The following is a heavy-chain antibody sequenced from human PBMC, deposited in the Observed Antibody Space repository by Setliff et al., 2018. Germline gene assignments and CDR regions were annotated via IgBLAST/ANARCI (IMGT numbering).Heavy chain of an antibody. D-gene: IGHD1-7*01. CDR2: ISTSNGNT. CDR3: ARDEDRDEMEIQGY. J-gene: IGHJ4*02. V-gene: IGHV1-18*01. CDR1: GYTFTTHA. Sequence: ASVKVSCKASGYTFTTHAISWVRQAPGQGLEWMGWISTSNGNTNYAQNLQGRVTMTTDTSTSTAYMELRSLRSDDTAVYYCARDEDRDEMEIQGYWGQGTRVTV.